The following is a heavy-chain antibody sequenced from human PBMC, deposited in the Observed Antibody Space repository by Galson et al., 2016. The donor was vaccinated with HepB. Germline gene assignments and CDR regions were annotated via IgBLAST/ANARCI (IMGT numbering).Heavy chain of an antibody. CDR1: GFTLNIYA. CDR3: ARYCYDSGGRRRAFDI. V-gene: IGHV3-23*01. J-gene: IGHJ3*02. Sequence: SLRLSCAASGFTLNIYAMTWVRQAPGKGLEWVSSLNGGADDSYYSDSVKGRVTISRDNSKSTLYLQMNSLRAEDTALYYCARYCYDSGGRRRAFDIWGRGKMVTVSS. D-gene: IGHD3-10*01. CDR2: LNGGADDS.